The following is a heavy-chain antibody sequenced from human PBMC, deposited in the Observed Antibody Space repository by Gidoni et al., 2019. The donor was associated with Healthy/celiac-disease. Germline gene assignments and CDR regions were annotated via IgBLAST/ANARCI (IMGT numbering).Heavy chain of an antibody. Sequence: QVQLVESGGGVVQPGRSLRLSCAAYGFTFSSSAMHWVRQAPGQGLEWVAVISYDGSNKYYADSVKGRFTISRDNSKNTLYLQMNSLRAEDTAVYYCAGDGVLYDSSGYYEVEDAFDIWGQGTMVTVSS. J-gene: IGHJ3*02. CDR3: AGDGVLYDSSGYYEVEDAFDI. CDR1: GFTFSSSA. V-gene: IGHV3-30*01. D-gene: IGHD3-22*01. CDR2: ISYDGSNK.